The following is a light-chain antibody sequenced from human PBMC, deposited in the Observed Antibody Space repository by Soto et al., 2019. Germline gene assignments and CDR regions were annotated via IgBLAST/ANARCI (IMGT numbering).Light chain of an antibody. CDR3: SSYAGSNTVV. CDR1: SSDVGANY. J-gene: IGLJ1*01. CDR2: EVS. V-gene: IGLV2-8*01. Sequence: QSALTQPPSASGSPGQSVTISCTGTSSDVGANYVSWYQQHLGKAPKLIIYEVSLRPSGVPDRFSGSKSGNTASLTVSGLQVEDEADYYCSSYAGSNTVVFGTGTKLTVL.